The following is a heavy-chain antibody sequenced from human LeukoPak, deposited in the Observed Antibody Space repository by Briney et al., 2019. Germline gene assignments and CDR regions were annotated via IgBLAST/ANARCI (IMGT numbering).Heavy chain of an antibody. CDR2: IYYSGST. CDR3: ARRATGTPNAFDI. Sequence: SETLSLTCIVSGGSISSSSYYWGWIRQPPGKGLEWIGSIYYSGSTYYNPSLKSRVTISVDTSKNQFSLKLSSVTAADTAVYYCARRATGTPNAFDIWGQGTMVTVSS. V-gene: IGHV4-39*01. J-gene: IGHJ3*02. CDR1: GGSISSSSYY. D-gene: IGHD1-7*01.